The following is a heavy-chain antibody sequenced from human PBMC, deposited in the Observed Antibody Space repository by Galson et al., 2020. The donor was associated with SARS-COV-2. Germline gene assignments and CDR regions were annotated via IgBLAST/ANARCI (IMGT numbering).Heavy chain of an antibody. D-gene: IGHD3-10*01. V-gene: IGHV3-30*18. CDR2: IPYDGSDQ. J-gene: IGHJ3*01. Sequence: GEYLKTSCAAPGFTFNSYGMHWVRQAPGKRLEWVASIPYDGSDQHYADSVRGRFAITRGNPKNTLSLQMNSLSTDDTAVYYCAKRRLWFVIDDAFDFWGQGTMVTVSS. CDR3: AKRRLWFVIDDAFDF. CDR1: GFTFNSYG.